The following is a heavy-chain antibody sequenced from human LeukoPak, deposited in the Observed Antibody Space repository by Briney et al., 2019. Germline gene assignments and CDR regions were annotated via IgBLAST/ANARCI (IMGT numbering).Heavy chain of an antibody. V-gene: IGHV3-23*01. Sequence: PGGSLRLSCAASGFTFSSYAMSWVRQAPGKGLEWVSGISGSGGSTYYADSVKGRFTISRDNSKNTLYLQMNSLRAEDTAVYYCAELSRVVVVAPFDYWGQGTLVTVSS. CDR2: ISGSGGST. CDR3: AELSRVVVVAPFDY. D-gene: IGHD2-15*01. J-gene: IGHJ4*02. CDR1: GFTFSSYA.